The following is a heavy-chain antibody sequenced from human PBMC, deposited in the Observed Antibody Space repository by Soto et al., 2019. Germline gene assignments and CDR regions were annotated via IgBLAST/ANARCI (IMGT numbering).Heavy chain of an antibody. CDR3: AHKDRSSWYNWFDP. J-gene: IGHJ5*02. Sequence: QITLKESGPTLVKPTQTLTLTCTFSGFSLSTSGVGVGWIRQPPGKALEWLALIYWDDDKRYSPSLKSRLTITKETSKNQVVLTMTNMDPVDTATYYCAHKDRSSWYNWFDPWGQGTLVTVSS. D-gene: IGHD6-13*01. CDR2: IYWDDDK. CDR1: GFSLSTSGVG. V-gene: IGHV2-5*02.